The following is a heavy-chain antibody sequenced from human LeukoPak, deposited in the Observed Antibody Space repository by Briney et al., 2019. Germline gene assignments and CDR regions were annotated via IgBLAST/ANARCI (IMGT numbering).Heavy chain of an antibody. V-gene: IGHV1-69*13. Sequence: SVKVSCKASGGTFSSYAISWVRQAPGQGLEWMGGIIPIFGTATYAQKFQGRVTITADESTSTAYMELSSLRSEDTAVYYCARSGIAAAGYFDYWGQGTLVTVSS. D-gene: IGHD6-13*01. J-gene: IGHJ4*02. CDR3: ARSGIAAAGYFDY. CDR1: GGTFSSYA. CDR2: IIPIFGTA.